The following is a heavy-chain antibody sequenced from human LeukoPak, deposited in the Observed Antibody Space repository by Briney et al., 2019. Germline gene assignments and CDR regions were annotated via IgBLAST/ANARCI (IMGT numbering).Heavy chain of an antibody. CDR3: TRRPYSSSWYYFDY. V-gene: IGHV3-48*04. Sequence: GGSLRLSCAASGFTFSSYSMNWVRQPPGKGLEWVSYISSSGSMLHYADSVEGRFTISRDNAKNSLYLQMSSLRVEDTAVYYCTRRPYSSSWYYFDYWGQGTLVTVSS. CDR2: ISSSGSML. CDR1: GFTFSSYS. J-gene: IGHJ4*02. D-gene: IGHD6-13*01.